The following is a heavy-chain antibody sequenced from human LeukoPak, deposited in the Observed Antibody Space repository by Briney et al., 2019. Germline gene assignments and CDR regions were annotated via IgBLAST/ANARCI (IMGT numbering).Heavy chain of an antibody. J-gene: IGHJ4*02. CDR3: ARDRDYDSANFDY. CDR2: IWYDGGHK. V-gene: IGHV3-33*01. CDR1: GFTFSSFG. Sequence: GRSLRLSCAASGFTFSSFGMHWVRQAPGKGLEWVAVIWYDGGHKYYADSVKGRFSISRDNSKNTLYLQVNSLRAEDTAVYYCARDRDYDSANFDYWGQGTLVTVSS. D-gene: IGHD3-22*01.